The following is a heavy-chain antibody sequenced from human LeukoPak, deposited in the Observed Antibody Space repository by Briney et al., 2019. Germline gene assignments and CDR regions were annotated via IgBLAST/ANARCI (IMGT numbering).Heavy chain of an antibody. Sequence: SVKVSCKASGGTFSSYAISWVRQAPGQGLEWMGRIIPIFGIANYAQKFQGRVTITADKSTSTAYMELSSLRSEDTAAYYCARDRDPHRYWYFDLWGRGTLVTVSS. V-gene: IGHV1-69*04. CDR1: GGTFSSYA. CDR3: ARDRDPHRYWYFDL. CDR2: IIPIFGIA. J-gene: IGHJ2*01.